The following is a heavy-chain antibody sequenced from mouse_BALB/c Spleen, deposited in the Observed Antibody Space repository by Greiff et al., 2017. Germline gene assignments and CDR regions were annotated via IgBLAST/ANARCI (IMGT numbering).Heavy chain of an antibody. V-gene: IGHV5-6-3*01. D-gene: IGHD2-3*01. CDR2: INSNGGST. Sequence: EVHLVESGGGLVQPGGSLKLSCAASGFTFSSYGMSWVRQTPDKRLELVATINSNGGSTYYPDSVKGRFTISRDNAKNTLYLQMSSLKSEDTAMYYCARDGGDGYLFAYWGQGTLVTVSA. CDR3: ARDGGDGYLFAY. J-gene: IGHJ3*01. CDR1: GFTFSSYG.